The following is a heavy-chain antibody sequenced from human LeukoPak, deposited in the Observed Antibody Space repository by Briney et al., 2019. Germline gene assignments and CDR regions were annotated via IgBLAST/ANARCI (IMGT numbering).Heavy chain of an antibody. CDR1: GYSFTSYW. Sequence: GESLKISCKGSGYSFTSYWIGWVRQMPGKGLEWMGIIYPGDSDTRYSPSFQGQVTISADKSISTAYLQWSSLKASDTAMYYCARHRVPETKLNSVVPAAMTAEEDRYYMDVWGKGTTVTVSS. CDR3: ARHRVPETKLNSVVPAAMTAEEDRYYMDV. CDR2: IYPGDSDT. J-gene: IGHJ6*03. V-gene: IGHV5-51*01. D-gene: IGHD2-2*01.